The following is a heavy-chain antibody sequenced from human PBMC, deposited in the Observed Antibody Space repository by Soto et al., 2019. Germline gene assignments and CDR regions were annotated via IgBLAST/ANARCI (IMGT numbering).Heavy chain of an antibody. CDR1: GDSVSSNTAS. V-gene: IGHV6-1*01. J-gene: IGHJ5*02. CDR3: AKGDNLGPKTGYAFDP. Sequence: QTLSLTCAISGDSVSSNTASWHWIRQSPSRGLEWLGRTYFRSKWYNDYAVSVKSRIIINPDTSNNQFSLQLNSVTPEDTAVYFCAKGDNLGPKTGYAFDPWGQGIMVTVSS. D-gene: IGHD5-12*01. CDR2: TYFRSKWYN.